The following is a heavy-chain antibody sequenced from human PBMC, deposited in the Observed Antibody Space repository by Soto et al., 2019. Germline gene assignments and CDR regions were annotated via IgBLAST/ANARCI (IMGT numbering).Heavy chain of an antibody. CDR1: GGSFSTYA. CDR2: IIPIFGTP. Sequence: ASVKVSFKASGGSFSTYAISWVRQAPGQGLEWMGGIIPIFGTPNYAQKFQGRVTITADRSTSTAYLELNSLRSEDTAVYYCAAPRTDGYKVPDPSTYYYYGLDVWGQGTTVTVSS. CDR3: AAPRTDGYKVPDPSTYYYYGLDV. V-gene: IGHV1-69*06. J-gene: IGHJ6*02. D-gene: IGHD5-12*01.